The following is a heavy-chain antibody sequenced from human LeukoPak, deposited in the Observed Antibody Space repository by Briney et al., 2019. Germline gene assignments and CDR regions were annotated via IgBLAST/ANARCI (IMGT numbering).Heavy chain of an antibody. J-gene: IGHJ4*02. CDR2: IEPAGSET. CDR1: GFTFSSYW. D-gene: IGHD2-15*01. Sequence: PGGSLRLSCTASGFTFSSYWMTWVRQAPGKGLEFVANIEPAGSETYYVDSVKGRFTISRDNAKNLLYLQMNSLRAEDSAVYHCGRFGYVAAVDSWGQGALVTVSS. CDR3: GRFGYVAAVDS. V-gene: IGHV3-7*01.